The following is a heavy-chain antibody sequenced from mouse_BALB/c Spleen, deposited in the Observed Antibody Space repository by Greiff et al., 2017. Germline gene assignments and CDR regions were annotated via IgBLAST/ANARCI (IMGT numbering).Heavy chain of an antibody. J-gene: IGHJ4*01. CDR1: GYTFTDYA. CDR2: ISTYYGDA. V-gene: IGHV1S137*01. D-gene: IGHD1-2*01. Sequence: VQLQQSGAELVRPGVSVKISCKGSGYTFTDYAMHWVKQSHAKSLEWIGVISTYYGDASYNQKFKGKATMTVDKSSSTAYMELARLTSEDSAIYYCAFTTARWEYAMDYWGQGTSVTVSS. CDR3: AFTTARWEYAMDY.